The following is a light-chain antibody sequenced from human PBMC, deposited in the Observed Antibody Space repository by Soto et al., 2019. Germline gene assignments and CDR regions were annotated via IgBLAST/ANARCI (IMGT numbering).Light chain of an antibody. CDR1: SSNIGAGYD. Sequence: QSVLTQPPSVSGAPGQRVTISCSGSSSNIGAGYDVHWYQQLPGTAPKLLIYGNSNRPSGVPDRFSGSKSGTSASLAITGLQAEDEADYYCHSYASSLSGSVFGGGTKRTVL. CDR2: GNS. CDR3: HSYASSLSGSV. V-gene: IGLV1-40*01. J-gene: IGLJ2*01.